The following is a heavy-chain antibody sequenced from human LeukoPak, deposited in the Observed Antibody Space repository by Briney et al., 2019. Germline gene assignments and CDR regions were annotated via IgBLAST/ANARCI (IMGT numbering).Heavy chain of an antibody. CDR2: IRYDGSNK. Sequence: GGSLRLSCAASGFTFSSYGMHWVRQAPGKGLEWVAFIRYDGSNKYYADSVKGRFTISRDNSKNTLYLQMNSLRSEDTAVYYCARHPTSSSWVRPDRYYFDYWGQGTLVTVSS. D-gene: IGHD6-13*01. CDR3: ARHPTSSSWVRPDRYYFDY. CDR1: GFTFSSYG. J-gene: IGHJ4*02. V-gene: IGHV3-30*02.